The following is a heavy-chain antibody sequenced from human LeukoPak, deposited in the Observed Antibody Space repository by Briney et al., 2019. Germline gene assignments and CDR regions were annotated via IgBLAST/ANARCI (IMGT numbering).Heavy chain of an antibody. CDR2: IHYSGST. CDR1: GGSFSGYY. Sequence: SETLSLTCAVYGGSFSGYYWSWIRQSPGKGLEWIGYIHYSGSTHYNPSLKSRVTMSVDTSKKQFSLKLSSVAAADTAVYYCARDRYGSGKGPFDSYYYLDVWGKGTTVTISS. CDR3: ARDRYGSGKGPFDSYYYLDV. D-gene: IGHD3-10*01. J-gene: IGHJ6*03. V-gene: IGHV4-59*12.